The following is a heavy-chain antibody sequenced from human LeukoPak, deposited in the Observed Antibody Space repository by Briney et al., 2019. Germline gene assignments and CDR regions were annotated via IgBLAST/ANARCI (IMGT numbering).Heavy chain of an antibody. Sequence: SETLSLTCTVSGGSISSHYWSWIRQPPGKGLEWIGYIYYSGSTNYNPSLKSRVTISVDTSKNQFSLKLSSVTAADTAVYYCARENPYYYYMDVWGKGTTVTVSS. V-gene: IGHV4-59*11. J-gene: IGHJ6*03. CDR3: ARENPYYYYMDV. CDR1: GGSISSHY. CDR2: IYYSGST.